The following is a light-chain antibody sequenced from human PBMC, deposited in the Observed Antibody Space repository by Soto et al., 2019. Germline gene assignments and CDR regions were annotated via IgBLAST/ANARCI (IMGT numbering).Light chain of an antibody. J-gene: IGKJ4*01. CDR2: GAS. CDR3: QQYDDWLRLT. CDR1: QSVNIY. V-gene: IGKV3D-15*01. Sequence: EIVMTQSPATLSVSPGERATLSCRASQSVNIYLAWYQQKPGQAPRLLFFGASYRATGIPARFSGSGSGTDFNLTISCLQSEDFAVYFCQQYDDWLRLTFGGGTKVEIK.